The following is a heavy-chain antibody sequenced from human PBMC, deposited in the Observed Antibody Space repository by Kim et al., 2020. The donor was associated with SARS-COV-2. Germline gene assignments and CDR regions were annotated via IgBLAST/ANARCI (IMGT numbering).Heavy chain of an antibody. CDR3: AKGIHYYDSSGQNYFDY. D-gene: IGHD3-22*01. Sequence: GGSLRPSCAASGFTFSSYAMSWVRQAPGKGLEWVSAISGSGGSTYYADSVKGRFTISRDNSKNTLYLQMNSLRAEDTAVYYCAKGIHYYDSSGQNYFDYWGQGTLVTVSS. CDR1: GFTFSSYA. J-gene: IGHJ4*02. V-gene: IGHV3-23*01. CDR2: ISGSGGST.